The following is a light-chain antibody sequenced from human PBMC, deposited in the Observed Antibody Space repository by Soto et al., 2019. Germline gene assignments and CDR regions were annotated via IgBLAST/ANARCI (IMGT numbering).Light chain of an antibody. V-gene: IGKV3-11*01. Sequence: EIVLTQSPATLSLSPGERATLSCRASQSVSRYLVWYQQKPGQAPRLLIYDASNRATGIPARFSGSGSGTDFTLTISSLEPEDFAVYYCQQRRNWPPITLGQGTRLEIK. CDR1: QSVSRY. J-gene: IGKJ5*01. CDR3: QQRRNWPPIT. CDR2: DAS.